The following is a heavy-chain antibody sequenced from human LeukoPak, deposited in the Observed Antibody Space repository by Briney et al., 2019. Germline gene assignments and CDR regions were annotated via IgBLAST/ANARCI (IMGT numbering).Heavy chain of an antibody. CDR2: ISSTGSWT. CDR1: GFTFSVFE. CDR3: AKVVAVAGTSNWFDP. Sequence: GGSLRLSCAASGFTFSVFEMNWVRQAPGKGLEWVSYISSTGSWTYYADSVKGRFTISRDNAKNSLYLQMNSLRAEDTAVYYCAKVVAVAGTSNWFDPWGQGTLVTVSS. J-gene: IGHJ5*02. V-gene: IGHV3-48*03. D-gene: IGHD6-19*01.